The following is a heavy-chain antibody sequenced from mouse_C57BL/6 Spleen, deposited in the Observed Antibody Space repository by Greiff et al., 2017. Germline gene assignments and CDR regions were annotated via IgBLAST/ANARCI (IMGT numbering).Heavy chain of an antibody. CDR1: GYAFSSSW. D-gene: IGHD2-4*01. V-gene: IGHV1-82*01. CDR3: ARGRYDYPYYFDY. J-gene: IGHJ2*01. CDR2: IYPGDGDT. Sequence: VKLMESGPELVKPGASVKISCKASGYAFSSSWMNWVKQRPGKGLEWIGRIYPGDGDTNYNGKFKGKATLTADKSSSTAYMQLSSLTSEDSAVYFCARGRYDYPYYFDYWGQGTTLTVSS.